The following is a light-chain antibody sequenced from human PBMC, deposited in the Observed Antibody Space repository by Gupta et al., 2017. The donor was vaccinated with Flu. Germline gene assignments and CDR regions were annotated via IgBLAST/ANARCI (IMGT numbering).Light chain of an antibody. CDR1: QNVNSW. Sequence: DIQMIQTPSTLAASVGDNVTLTCRASQNVNSWLAWYQQRPGTAPQLLIYAASLLHTGVSSRFSGSGSDTEFTLAINSLQPSDLATYCCQQYNMYPKTFGQGTKVEIK. CDR2: AAS. CDR3: QQYNMYPKT. J-gene: IGKJ1*01. V-gene: IGKV1-5*03.